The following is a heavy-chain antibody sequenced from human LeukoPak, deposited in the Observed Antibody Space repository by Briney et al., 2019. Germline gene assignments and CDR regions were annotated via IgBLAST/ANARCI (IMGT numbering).Heavy chain of an antibody. CDR3: AKAYGSRNYFFDY. V-gene: IGHV3-23*01. CDR1: GFTFSNYA. J-gene: IGHJ4*02. CDR2: IRGSDIST. Sequence: GGSLRLSCAASGFTFSNYAMSWVRQAPGKGLEWVSGIRGSDISTYYADSVKGRFTISRDNSKNTLYLQMNSLRVEDTALYYCAKAYGSRNYFFDYWGQGTLVTVSS. D-gene: IGHD3-10*01.